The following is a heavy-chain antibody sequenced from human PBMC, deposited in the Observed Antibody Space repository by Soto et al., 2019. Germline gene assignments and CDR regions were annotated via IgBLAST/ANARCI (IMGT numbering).Heavy chain of an antibody. Sequence: SETLSLTCIVSGGSVSSGSHSWSWIRQPPGKGLEWIGYIYYRESTSYNPSLKSRVTISIDTSKNQFSLQLSSVTAADTAVYYCARVRSSAYSGSYYMFGYWGQGTLVTVSS. CDR2: IYYREST. D-gene: IGHD1-26*01. J-gene: IGHJ4*02. CDR3: ARVRSSAYSGSYYMFGY. CDR1: GGSVSSGSHS. V-gene: IGHV4-30-4*01.